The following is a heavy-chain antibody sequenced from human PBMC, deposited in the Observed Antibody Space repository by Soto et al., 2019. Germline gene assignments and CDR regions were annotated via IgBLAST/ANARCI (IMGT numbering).Heavy chain of an antibody. Sequence: QVQLVQSGAEVKKPGASVKVSCKASGYTFTSYDINWVRQAPGQGLEWMGWISGYNGNTYYAQKLRGRVTMTTDTPTSTAYMELRSLRSDDTAVYYCARDAYYYDSSGQRDAFDIWGQGTMVTVSS. CDR3: ARDAYYYDSSGQRDAFDI. CDR1: GYTFTSYD. V-gene: IGHV1-18*01. J-gene: IGHJ3*02. CDR2: ISGYNGNT. D-gene: IGHD3-22*01.